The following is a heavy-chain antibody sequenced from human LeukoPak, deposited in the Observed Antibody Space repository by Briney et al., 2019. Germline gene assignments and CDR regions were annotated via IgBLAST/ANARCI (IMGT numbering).Heavy chain of an antibody. V-gene: IGHV4-59*01. D-gene: IGHD6-13*01. CDR2: IYYSGST. CDR1: GGSISSYY. J-gene: IGHJ4*02. CDR3: ARHTPLAAVDY. Sequence: SETLSLTCTVSGGSISSYYWSWIRQPPGKGLEWIGYIYYSGSTNYNPSLKSRVTISVDTSKNQFSLKLSSVTAADTAEYYCARHTPLAAVDYWGQGTLVTVSS.